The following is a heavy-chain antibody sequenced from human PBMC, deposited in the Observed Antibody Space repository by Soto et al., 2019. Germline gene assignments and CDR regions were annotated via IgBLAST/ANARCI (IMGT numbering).Heavy chain of an antibody. J-gene: IGHJ6*02. CDR3: AREGCSRGSCYSGFFYYYYGMDV. CDR1: GGSFSGYY. CDR2: INHSGST. D-gene: IGHD2-15*01. Sequence: SETLSLTCAVYGGSFSGYYWSWIRQPPGKGLEWIGEINHSGSTNYNPSLKSRVTISVDTSKNQFSLKLSSVTAADTAVYYCAREGCSRGSCYSGFFYYYYGMDVWGQGTTVTVSS. V-gene: IGHV4-34*01.